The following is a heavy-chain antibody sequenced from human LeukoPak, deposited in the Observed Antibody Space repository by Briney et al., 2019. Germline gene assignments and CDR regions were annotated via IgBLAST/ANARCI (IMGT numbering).Heavy chain of an antibody. D-gene: IGHD1-26*01. CDR3: VKDSPPRYSGSPPAY. V-gene: IGHV3-7*03. CDR1: GFTFRTSW. Sequence: PGGSLRLSCAVSGFTFRTSWMTWVRQAPGKGLEWVANINKDGGEKYYVDSVKGRFTISRDNAKNSLYLQMNSLRADDTAVYYCVKDSPPRYSGSPPAYWGQGTLVTVSS. CDR2: INKDGGEK. J-gene: IGHJ4*02.